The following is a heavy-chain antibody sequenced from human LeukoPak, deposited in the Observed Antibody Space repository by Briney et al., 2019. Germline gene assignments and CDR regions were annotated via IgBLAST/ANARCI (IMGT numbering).Heavy chain of an antibody. CDR1: GYTFTTYP. D-gene: IGHD5-18*01. CDR3: ARDGGYSYGYGDY. V-gene: IGHV7-4-1*02. Sequence: ALVKVSCKASGYTFTTYPINWVRQAPGQGLEWMGWIDTNTGSPTYAQGLTGRFVFSLDTSVSTAYLQISSLKAEDTAVYYCARDGGYSYGYGDYWGQGTLVTVSS. J-gene: IGHJ4*02. CDR2: IDTNTGSP.